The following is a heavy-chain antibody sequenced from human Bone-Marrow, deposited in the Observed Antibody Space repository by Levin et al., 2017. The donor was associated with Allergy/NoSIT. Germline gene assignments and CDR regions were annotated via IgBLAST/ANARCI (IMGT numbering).Heavy chain of an antibody. CDR2: IYPGDSDT. D-gene: IGHD6-25*01. Sequence: NRGESLKISCKLSGYNRNNYWIGWVRLMPGKGLEWLGVIYPGDSDTRYSPSFQGQVTISADKSINTAYLEWMSLKASDTAIYYCVKSIAAPYFFDFWGPGTLVTVSS. V-gene: IGHV5-51*01. CDR3: VKSIAAPYFFDF. CDR1: GYNRNNYW. J-gene: IGHJ4*01.